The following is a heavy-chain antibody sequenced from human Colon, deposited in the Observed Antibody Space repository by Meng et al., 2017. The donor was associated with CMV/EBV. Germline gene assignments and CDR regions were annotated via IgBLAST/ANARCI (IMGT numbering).Heavy chain of an antibody. CDR2: INNDGGGT. J-gene: IGHJ3*02. CDR3: ARGGYNHGFDI. V-gene: IGHV3-74*01. Sequence: GGPLRLSCVASGFTFSYFWIHWVRQAPGKGLVWVSRINNDGGGTIYADSVKGRFTISRDNAKSTLYLQMNSLRAEDTAVYYCARGGYNHGFDIWGQGTMVTVSS. CDR1: GFTFSYFW. D-gene: IGHD1-14*01.